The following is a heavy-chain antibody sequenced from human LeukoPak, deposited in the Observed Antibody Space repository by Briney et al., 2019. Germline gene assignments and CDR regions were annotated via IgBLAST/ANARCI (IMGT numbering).Heavy chain of an antibody. V-gene: IGHV1-69*13. CDR2: IIPIFGTA. CDR1: GGTFSSYA. CDR3: ARGNGIVGANDY. D-gene: IGHD1-26*01. J-gene: IGHJ4*02. Sequence: ASVKVSCKASGGTFSSYAISWVRQAPGQGLEWMGGIIPIFGTANYAQKFQGRVTITADESTSTAYMELSSLRSEDTAVYYCARGNGIVGANDYWGQGTLVTVSS.